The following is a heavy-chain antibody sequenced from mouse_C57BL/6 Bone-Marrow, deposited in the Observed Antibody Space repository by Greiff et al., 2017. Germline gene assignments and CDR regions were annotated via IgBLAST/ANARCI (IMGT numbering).Heavy chain of an antibody. D-gene: IGHD3-3*01. CDR2: IDPSDSYT. CDR1: GYTFTSYW. CDR3: ARFGLGSDY. V-gene: IGHV1-50*01. J-gene: IGHJ2*01. Sequence: QVQLQQPGAELVKPGASVKLSCKASGYTFTSYWMQWVKQRPGQGLEWIGEIDPSDSYTNYNQKFKGKATLTVDTSSSTAYMQLSSLTSEDSAVYYCARFGLGSDYWGQGTTLTVSS.